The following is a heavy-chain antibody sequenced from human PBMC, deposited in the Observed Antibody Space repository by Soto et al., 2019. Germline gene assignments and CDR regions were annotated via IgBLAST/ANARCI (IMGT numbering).Heavy chain of an antibody. D-gene: IGHD6-19*01. CDR1: GGTFSSYA. V-gene: IGHV1-69*13. CDR2: IIPIFGTA. J-gene: IGHJ4*02. CDR3: ARVNQVIAVAGQFQSLDY. Sequence: ASVKVSCKASGGTFSSYAISWVRQAPGQGLEWMGGIIPIFGTANYAQKFQGRVTITADESTSTAYMELSSLRSEDTAVYYCARVNQVIAVAGQFQSLDYWGQGTLVTVSS.